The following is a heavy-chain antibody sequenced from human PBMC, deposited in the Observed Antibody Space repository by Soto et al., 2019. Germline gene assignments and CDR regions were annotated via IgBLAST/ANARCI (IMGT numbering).Heavy chain of an antibody. CDR3: ARGIGVVGATTVWFDP. V-gene: IGHV1-69*02. Sequence: QVQLVQSGAEVKKPGSSVKVSCKASGGTFSSYTISWVRQAPGQGLEWMGRIIPILGIANYAQKFQGRVTITADKSTSTAYMELSSLRSEDTAVYYCARGIGVVGATTVWFDPWGQGTLVTVSS. CDR1: GGTFSSYT. CDR2: IIPILGIA. D-gene: IGHD1-26*01. J-gene: IGHJ5*02.